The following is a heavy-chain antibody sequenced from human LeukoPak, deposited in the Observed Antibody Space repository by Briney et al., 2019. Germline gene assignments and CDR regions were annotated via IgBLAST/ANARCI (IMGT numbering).Heavy chain of an antibody. D-gene: IGHD3-10*01. CDR2: INWNGGST. CDR3: ARRIGYYGSGDQSYYFDY. V-gene: IGHV3-20*01. CDR1: GFTFDDYG. J-gene: IGHJ4*02. Sequence: PGGSLRLSCAASGFTFDDYGMSWVRQAPGKGLEWVSSINWNGGSTGYADSVKGRFTISRDNAKNSLYLQMNSLRAEDTALYHCARRIGYYGSGDQSYYFDYWGQGTLVTASS.